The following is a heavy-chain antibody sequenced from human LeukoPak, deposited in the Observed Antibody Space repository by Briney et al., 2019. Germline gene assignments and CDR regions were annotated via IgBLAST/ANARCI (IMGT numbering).Heavy chain of an antibody. V-gene: IGHV1-69*02. J-gene: IGHJ4*02. CDR2: IIPILGIA. Sequence: ASVKVSCKASGGTFSSYTISWVRQAPGQGLEWMGRIIPILGIANYAQRFQGRVTITADKSTSTAYMELSSLRSEDTAVYYCARGARGVSGYYFDYWGQGTLVTVSS. D-gene: IGHD3-10*01. CDR3: ARGARGVSGYYFDY. CDR1: GGTFSSYT.